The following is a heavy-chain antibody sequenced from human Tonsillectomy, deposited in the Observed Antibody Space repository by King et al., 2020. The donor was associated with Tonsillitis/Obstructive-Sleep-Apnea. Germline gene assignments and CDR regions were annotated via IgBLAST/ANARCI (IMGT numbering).Heavy chain of an antibody. J-gene: IGHJ3*02. CDR2: ISWDGGSP. D-gene: IGHD2-2*01. CDR1: GFTFEDYA. CDR3: ATFRVVPAAIDAFDI. V-gene: IGHV3-43*02. Sequence: VQLVESGGGVVQPGGSLRLSCAASGFTFEDYAMHWVRQAPGKGLEWVSLISWDGGSPYYADSVKGRFTISRDNSKNSLYLQMNSLRAVDTALYYCATFRVVPAAIDAFDIWGQGTMVTVSS.